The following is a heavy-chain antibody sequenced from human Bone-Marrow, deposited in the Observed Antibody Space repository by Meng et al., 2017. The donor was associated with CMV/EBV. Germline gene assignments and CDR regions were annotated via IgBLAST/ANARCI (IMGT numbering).Heavy chain of an antibody. V-gene: IGHV3-21*01. Sequence: GESLKISCAASGFTFSSYSMNWVRQAPGKGLEWVSSISSSSSYIYYADSVKGRFTISRDNAKNSLCLQMDSLRAEDTAVYYCARSYYYYYGMDVWGQGTTVTVYS. J-gene: IGHJ6*02. CDR3: ARSYYYYYGMDV. CDR2: ISSSSSYI. CDR1: GFTFSSYS.